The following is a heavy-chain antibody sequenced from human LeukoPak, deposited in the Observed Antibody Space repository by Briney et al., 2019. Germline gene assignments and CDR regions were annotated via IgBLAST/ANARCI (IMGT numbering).Heavy chain of an antibody. CDR2: IMGSGSGT. V-gene: IGHV3-23*01. J-gene: IGHJ4*02. CDR1: GFTFSSYA. D-gene: IGHD6-19*01. Sequence: SGGSLRLSCAASGFTFSSYAMTWVRQAPGKGLEWVSVIMGSGSGTYYADFVRGRFTISRDNSKNTLYLQMNSLRVGDTAVYYCAKELSGSGWRKFDYWGQGTLVTVPS. CDR3: AKELSGSGWRKFDY.